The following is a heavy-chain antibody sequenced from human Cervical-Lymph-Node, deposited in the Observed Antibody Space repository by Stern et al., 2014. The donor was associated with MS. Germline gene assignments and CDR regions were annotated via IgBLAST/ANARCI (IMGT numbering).Heavy chain of an antibody. V-gene: IGHV3-30*18. J-gene: IGHJ4*02. Sequence: DQLVESGGGVVQPGRSLRLSCAASGFTFRNSGMHWVRPAPGRGLEWVALISYDGSSRIYADSVKGRFTISRDTSKNTLYLQMNSLRADDTAVYYCAKAPVVYSAPLDYWGQGTLVTVSS. CDR3: AKAPVVYSAPLDY. CDR2: ISYDGSSR. D-gene: IGHD4-23*01. CDR1: GFTFRNSG.